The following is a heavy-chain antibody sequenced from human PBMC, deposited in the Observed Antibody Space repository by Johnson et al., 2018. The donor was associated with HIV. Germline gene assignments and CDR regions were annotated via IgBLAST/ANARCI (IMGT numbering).Heavy chain of an antibody. CDR1: GFTFEDYG. Sequence: VQLVESGGGVVQPGRSLRLSCAASGFTFEDYGMNWVRQAPGKGLEWVSDISWNGGTTGYADSVKGRFTISRDNAKNSLYLQMNSLRAEDTAVYYCASADTFDIWGQGTMVTVSS. D-gene: IGHD6-25*01. CDR2: ISWNGGTT. V-gene: IGHV3-20*04. CDR3: ASADTFDI. J-gene: IGHJ3*02.